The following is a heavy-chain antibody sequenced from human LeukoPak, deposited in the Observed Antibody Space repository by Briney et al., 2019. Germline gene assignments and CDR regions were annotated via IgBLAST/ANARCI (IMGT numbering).Heavy chain of an antibody. J-gene: IGHJ5*02. D-gene: IGHD3-3*01. CDR2: IYYSGST. Sequence: SETLSLTCTVSGGSISSYYWSWIRQPPGKGLEWIGYIYYSGSTNYNPSLKSRVTISVDTSKNQFSLKLSSVTAADTAVYYCASSYYDFWSGYDSNWFDPWGQGTLVAVPS. CDR3: ASSYYDFWSGYDSNWFDP. CDR1: GGSISSYY. V-gene: IGHV4-59*01.